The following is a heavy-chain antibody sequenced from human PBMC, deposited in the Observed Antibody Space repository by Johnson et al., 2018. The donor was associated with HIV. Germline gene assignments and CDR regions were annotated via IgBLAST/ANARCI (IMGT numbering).Heavy chain of an antibody. Sequence: VQLVESGGGLIQPGGSLRLSCAASGFTVSSNYMSWVRQAPGKGLEWVSVSYSGGSTYYADSVKGRFTISRDNSKNTLYLQMNSLRAEDTAVYYCATDYNFWSGRPDSFDVWGQGTMVTVSS. D-gene: IGHD3-3*01. V-gene: IGHV3-53*01. J-gene: IGHJ3*01. CDR1: GFTVSSNY. CDR3: ATDYNFWSGRPDSFDV. CDR2: SYSGGST.